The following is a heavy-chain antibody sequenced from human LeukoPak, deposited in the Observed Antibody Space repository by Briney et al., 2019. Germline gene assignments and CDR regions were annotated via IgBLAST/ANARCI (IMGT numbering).Heavy chain of an antibody. CDR3: ARDGGYYGSGSYYNPSY. V-gene: IGHV3-30-3*01. Sequence: GGSLSLSCAASGFTFSSYAMHWVRQAPGKGLEWVAVISYDGSNKYYADSVKGRFTISRDDSKNTLYLQMNSLRAEDTAVYYCARDGGYYGSGSYYNPSYWGQGTLVTVSS. CDR1: GFTFSSYA. D-gene: IGHD3-10*01. CDR2: ISYDGSNK. J-gene: IGHJ4*02.